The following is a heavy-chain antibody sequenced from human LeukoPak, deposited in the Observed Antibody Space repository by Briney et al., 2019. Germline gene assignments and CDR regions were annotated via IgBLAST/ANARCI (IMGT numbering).Heavy chain of an antibody. CDR2: FDPEDGET. J-gene: IGHJ5*02. Sequence: GASVKVSCKVSGYTLTELSMHWVRQAPGKGLEWMGGFDPEDGETIYAQKFQGRVTMTEDTSTDTAYMELSSLRSEDTAVYYCATPAHYYGSGSYYNRRFDPWGQGTLVTVSS. CDR3: ATPAHYYGSGSYYNRRFDP. CDR1: GYTLTELS. V-gene: IGHV1-24*01. D-gene: IGHD3-10*01.